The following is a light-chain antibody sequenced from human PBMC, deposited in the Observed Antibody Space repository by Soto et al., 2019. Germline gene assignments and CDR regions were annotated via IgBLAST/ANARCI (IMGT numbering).Light chain of an antibody. CDR3: QQHRT. Sequence: DIQMTQSPSTLSASVGDRVTITCRASQSISSWLAWYQQKPGKAPKLLIYAASTLQSGVPSRFSGSGSGTEFTLTISSLQPEDFATYYCQQHRTFGGGTKVDIK. J-gene: IGKJ4*01. CDR2: AAS. V-gene: IGKV1-5*01. CDR1: QSISSW.